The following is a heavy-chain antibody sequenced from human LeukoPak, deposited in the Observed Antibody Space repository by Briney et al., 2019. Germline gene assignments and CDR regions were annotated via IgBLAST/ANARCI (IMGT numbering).Heavy chain of an antibody. CDR3: ARAVDVRRYYYYMDV. Sequence: SETLSLTCTVSGGSISSHYGSWIRQPPGKGLEWNGYIYYSGSTNYNPSLKSRVTISVDTSKNQFSLKLSSVTAADTAVYYCARAVDVRRYYYYMDVWGKGTTVTVSS. D-gene: IGHD5-24*01. J-gene: IGHJ6*03. CDR1: GGSISSHY. V-gene: IGHV4-59*11. CDR2: IYYSGST.